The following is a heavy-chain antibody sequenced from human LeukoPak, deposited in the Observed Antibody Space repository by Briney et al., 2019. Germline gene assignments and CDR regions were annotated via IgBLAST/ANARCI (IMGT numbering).Heavy chain of an antibody. CDR3: ARGYRSGGSCYSYYYYNYMDV. CDR1: GGSISSSSYH. D-gene: IGHD2-15*01. Sequence: SETLSLTCTVSGGSISSSSYHWGWIRQPPGKGLEWIGSIHYSGSTNYNPSLKSRVTISVDTSKNQFSLKLSSVTAAATAVYYCARGYRSGGSCYSYYYYNYMDVWGKGTTVTVSS. V-gene: IGHV4-39*07. J-gene: IGHJ6*03. CDR2: IHYSGST.